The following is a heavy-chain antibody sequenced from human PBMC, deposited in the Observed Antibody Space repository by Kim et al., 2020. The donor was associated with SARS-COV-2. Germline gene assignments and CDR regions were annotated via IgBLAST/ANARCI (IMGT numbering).Heavy chain of an antibody. CDR1: GYTFTSYA. V-gene: IGHV7-4-1*02. CDR3: ARPLGGIAVAGTDGMDV. CDR2: INTNTGNP. Sequence: ASVKVSCKASGYTFTSYAMNWVRQAPGQGLEWMGWINTNTGNPTYAQGFTGRFVFSLDTSVSTAYLQISSLKAEDTAVYYCARPLGGIAVAGTDGMDVWGQGTTVTVSS. J-gene: IGHJ6*02. D-gene: IGHD6-19*01.